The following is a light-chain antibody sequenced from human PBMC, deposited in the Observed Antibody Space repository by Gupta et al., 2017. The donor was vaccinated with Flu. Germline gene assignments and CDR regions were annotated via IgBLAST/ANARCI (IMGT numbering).Light chain of an antibody. Sequence: EIVLTQSPATLSLSPGERATLSCRASQSVSNYLAWYQQKPGQAPRLLIYDTFNRATGIPARFSGSGSGTDFTLTISSLEPEDFAIYYWQQRSNWVTFGQGTRLDIK. V-gene: IGKV3-11*01. CDR3: QQRSNWVT. CDR1: QSVSNY. CDR2: DTF. J-gene: IGKJ5*01.